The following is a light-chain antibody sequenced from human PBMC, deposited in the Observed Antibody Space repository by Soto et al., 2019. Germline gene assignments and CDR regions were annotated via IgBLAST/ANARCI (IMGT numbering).Light chain of an antibody. J-gene: IGKJ4*01. V-gene: IGKV3-20*01. CDR1: QSVDSNY. CDR3: QQYDSSPLT. CDR2: DAS. Sequence: EIVLTQSPDTLSLSPGERATLSCRASQSVDSNYLAWYQQKPGQAPRVLIYDASIRATGIPDRFSGSGSGTDFTLTISTLEPEDSAVYYCQQYDSSPLTFGGGTKVQIK.